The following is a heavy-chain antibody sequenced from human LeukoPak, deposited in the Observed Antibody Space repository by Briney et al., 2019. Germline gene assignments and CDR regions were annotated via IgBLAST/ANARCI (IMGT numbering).Heavy chain of an antibody. CDR3: AKDPYMDV. J-gene: IGHJ6*03. V-gene: IGHV3-9*01. CDR2: INWNSGTM. CDR1: GFSFADAT. Sequence: GRSLRLSCAASGFSFADATMHWVRQVPGKGLEWVSGINWNSGTMGYADSVKGRFAVSRDNAKNSLYLQMNSLKTEDTALYYCAKDPYMDVWGKGTTVTVSS.